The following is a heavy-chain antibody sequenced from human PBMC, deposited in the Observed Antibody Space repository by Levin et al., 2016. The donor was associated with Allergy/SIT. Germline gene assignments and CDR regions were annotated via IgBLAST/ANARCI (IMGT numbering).Heavy chain of an antibody. CDR3: ARGAKLGNEGAFDI. Sequence: GESLKISCAASDFRFNIYEMNWVRQAPGKGLEWVSYIGSNGITIYYADSVKGRFTISRDNSKNSLYLQMNSLRPEDTAIYYCARGAKLGNEGAFDIWGQGTMVTVSS. J-gene: IGHJ3*02. V-gene: IGHV3-48*03. CDR2: IGSNGITI. D-gene: IGHD7-27*01. CDR1: DFRFNIYE.